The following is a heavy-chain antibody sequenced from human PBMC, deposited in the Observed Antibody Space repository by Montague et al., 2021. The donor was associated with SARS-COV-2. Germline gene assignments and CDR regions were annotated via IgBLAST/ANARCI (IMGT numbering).Heavy chain of an antibody. CDR2: IYTSGST. CDR3: ARGALFYDSSGYYSDAFDX. CDR1: GGSISSYY. V-gene: IGHV4-4*07. Sequence: SETLSLTCTVSGGSISSYYWNWIRQSAGKGLEWIGRIYTSGSTNYDPSLKSRVTMSVDTSKNQFSLKLSSVTAADTAVYYCARGALFYDSSGYYSDAFDXWGKGTMVNVSS. J-gene: IGHJ3*02. D-gene: IGHD3-22*01.